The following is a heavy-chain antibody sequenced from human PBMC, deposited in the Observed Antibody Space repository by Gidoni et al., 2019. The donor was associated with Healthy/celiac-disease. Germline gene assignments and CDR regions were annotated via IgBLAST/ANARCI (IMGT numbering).Heavy chain of an antibody. D-gene: IGHD6-13*01. CDR3: ARNRIAAAGKYYYYGMDV. J-gene: IGHJ6*02. CDR2: INPNSGGT. CDR1: GYTFTGYY. Sequence: QVQLVQSGAEVKKPGASVKVSCKASGYTFTGYYMHWVRQAPGQGLEWLGWINPNSGGTNYAQKFQGRVTMTRDTSISTAYMELSRLRSDDTAVYYCARNRIAAAGKYYYYGMDVWGQGTTVTVSS. V-gene: IGHV1-2*02.